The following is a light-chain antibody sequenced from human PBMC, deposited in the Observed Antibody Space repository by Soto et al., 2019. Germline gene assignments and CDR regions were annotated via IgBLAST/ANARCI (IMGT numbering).Light chain of an antibody. CDR2: GAS. J-gene: IGKJ5*01. Sequence: EIVLTQSPGTLSLSLGDRATLSCRSSQSVTSDYLAWYQQKPGQAPRLLIYGASNRATGIPDRFSGSGSGTDFTLIINRLEPEDVAIYYCQQYGGSPRITFGQGTRLEIK. CDR1: QSVTSDY. V-gene: IGKV3-20*01. CDR3: QQYGGSPRIT.